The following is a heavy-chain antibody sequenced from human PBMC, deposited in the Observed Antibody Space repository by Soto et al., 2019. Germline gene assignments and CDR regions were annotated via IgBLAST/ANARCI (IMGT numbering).Heavy chain of an antibody. CDR2: IYTGGST. Sequence: EVPLVESGGDLVQPGGSLRLSCAASGFTASSNYMRWLRQTPGKRLEWVSVIYTGGSTYYADSVKGRFTISRDNSKNTLYLQMNSLRVEDTAVYYCAKARFFDSWGQGTLVTVSS. CDR3: AKARFFDS. CDR1: GFTASSNY. J-gene: IGHJ4*02. D-gene: IGHD3-16*01. V-gene: IGHV3-66*01.